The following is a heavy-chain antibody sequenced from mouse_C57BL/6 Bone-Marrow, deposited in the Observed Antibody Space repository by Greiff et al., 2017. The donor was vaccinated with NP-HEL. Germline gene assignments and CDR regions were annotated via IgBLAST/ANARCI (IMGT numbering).Heavy chain of an antibody. CDR2: ISSGGDYI. CDR1: GFTFSSYA. D-gene: IGHD1-1*01. Sequence: VQLKESGEGLVKPGGSLKLSCAASGFTFSSYAMSWVRQTPEKRLEWVAYISSGGDYIYYADTVKGRFTISRDNARNTLYLQMSSLKSEDTAMYYCTRDPGIYYYGSSHWYFDVWGTGTTVTVSS. V-gene: IGHV5-9-1*02. J-gene: IGHJ1*03. CDR3: TRDPGIYYYGSSHWYFDV.